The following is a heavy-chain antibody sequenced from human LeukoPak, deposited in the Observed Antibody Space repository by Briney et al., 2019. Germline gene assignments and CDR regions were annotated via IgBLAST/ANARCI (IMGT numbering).Heavy chain of an antibody. Sequence: SETLSLTCTVSGGSLSSGSISSYYWSWVRQPAGKGLEWIGRIYNSGTTNYNPSLKSRVTMSVDTSKNQLSLKLNSVTAADTAVYYCARGAPSDYWGQGTLVTVSP. CDR2: IYNSGTT. CDR3: ARGAPSDY. CDR1: GGSLSSGSISSYY. V-gene: IGHV4-4*07. J-gene: IGHJ4*02.